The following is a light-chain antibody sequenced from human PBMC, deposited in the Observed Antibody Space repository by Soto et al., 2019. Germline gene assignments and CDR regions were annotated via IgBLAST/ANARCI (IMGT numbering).Light chain of an antibody. CDR2: EVN. CDR3: ISYTSSRTWV. V-gene: IGLV2-14*01. J-gene: IGLJ3*02. Sequence: QSALTQPASVSGSPGQSITISCTGTSSDVGGYNYVSWYQQHPGKVPKLMIYEVNNRPSGVSNRFSGSKSGNTASLTISGLQAEDEADYYCISYTSSRTWVFGGGTQLTVL. CDR1: SSDVGGYNY.